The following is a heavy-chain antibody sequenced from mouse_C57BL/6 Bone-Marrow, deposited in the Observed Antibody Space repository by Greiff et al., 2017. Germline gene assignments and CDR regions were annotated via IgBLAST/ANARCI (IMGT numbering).Heavy chain of an antibody. Sequence: KLMESGEGLVKPGGSLKLSCAASGFTFSSYAMSWVRQTPEKRLEWVAYISSGGDYIYYADTVKGRFTISRDNARNTLYLQMSSLKSEDTAMYYCTRCYYGSSYNCAMDYWGQGTSVTVSS. J-gene: IGHJ4*01. V-gene: IGHV5-9-1*02. CDR2: ISSGGDYI. CDR1: GFTFSSYA. D-gene: IGHD1-1*01. CDR3: TRCYYGSSYNCAMDY.